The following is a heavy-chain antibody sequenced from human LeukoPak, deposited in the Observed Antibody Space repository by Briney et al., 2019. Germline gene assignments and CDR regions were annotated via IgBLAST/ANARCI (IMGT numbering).Heavy chain of an antibody. V-gene: IGHV3-66*01. CDR2: IYSGGTT. J-gene: IGHJ4*02. Sequence: PGGSLRLSCAASGFTVSSNYMSWVRQAPGKGLEWVSVIYSGGTTYYADSVKGRFTISRDNSKNTLYLQMNSLRVEDTAVYYCARVRYGDYGTDYFDYWGQGTLVTVSS. D-gene: IGHD4-17*01. CDR3: ARVRYGDYGTDYFDY. CDR1: GFTVSSNY.